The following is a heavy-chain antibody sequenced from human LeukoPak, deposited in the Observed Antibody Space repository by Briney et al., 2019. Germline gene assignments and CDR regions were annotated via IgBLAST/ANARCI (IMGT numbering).Heavy chain of an antibody. V-gene: IGHV1-8*01. CDR3: ARMYYYDSSINPNWFDP. Sequence: ASVKVSCKASGYTFTNYDINWVRQATGQGLEWMGWMNPNSGSSGYAQKFQGRVTMTRGTPINTAYMELNSLTSEDTAIYYCARMYYYDSSINPNWFDPWGQGTLVTVSS. J-gene: IGHJ5*02. CDR2: MNPNSGSS. D-gene: IGHD3-22*01. CDR1: GYTFTNYD.